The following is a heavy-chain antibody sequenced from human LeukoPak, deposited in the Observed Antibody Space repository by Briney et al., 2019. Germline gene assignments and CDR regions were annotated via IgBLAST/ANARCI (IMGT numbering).Heavy chain of an antibody. J-gene: IGHJ6*02. D-gene: IGHD2-15*01. CDR2: ISRSSSYI. CDR1: GFTFSSYS. Sequence: GGSLRLSCAASGFTFSSYSMNWVRQAPGKGLEWVSSISRSSSYIYYADSVKGRFTISRDNAKNSLYLQMNSLRAEDTAVYYCARDGTPNVVVITATLVPNGMDVWGQGTTVTVSS. CDR3: ARDGTPNVVVITATLVPNGMDV. V-gene: IGHV3-21*04.